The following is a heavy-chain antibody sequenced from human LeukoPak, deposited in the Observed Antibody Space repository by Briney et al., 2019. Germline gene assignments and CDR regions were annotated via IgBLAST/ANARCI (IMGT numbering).Heavy chain of an antibody. J-gene: IGHJ4*02. V-gene: IGHV5-51*01. CDR1: GYSFTTYW. D-gene: IGHD1-1*01. Sequence: GESLKIPCKGSGYSFTTYWIGWVRQVPGKGLEWMGIIYPGDSDTRYSPSFQRQVTISADKSISTAYLQWSSLKAWDTAMYYCVRQPTGTIDYGGQRTLVSVSS. CDR2: IYPGDSDT. CDR3: VRQPTGTIDY.